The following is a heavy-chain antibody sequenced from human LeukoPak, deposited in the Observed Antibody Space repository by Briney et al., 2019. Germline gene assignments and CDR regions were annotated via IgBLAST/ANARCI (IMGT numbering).Heavy chain of an antibody. V-gene: IGHV3-11*01. J-gene: IGHJ6*02. Sequence: PGGSLRLSCAASGFTFSDYYMSWIRQAPGKGLEWVSYISSSGSTIYYADSVKGRFTVSRDNAKNSLYLQMNSLRAEDTAVYYCARDLLAAADPTYYYYRMDVWGQGTTVTVSS. CDR1: GFTFSDYY. CDR3: ARDLLAAADPTYYYYRMDV. D-gene: IGHD6-13*01. CDR2: ISSSGSTI.